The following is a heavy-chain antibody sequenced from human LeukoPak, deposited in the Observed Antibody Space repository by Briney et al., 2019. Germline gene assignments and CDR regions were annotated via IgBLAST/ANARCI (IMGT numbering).Heavy chain of an antibody. Sequence: ASVKVSCEASGYTFTSYGISWVRQAPGQGLEWMGWIRGYNGDTKYAQKLQGRVTMTTDTSTTTAYMELKSLRSDDTAVYYCARDGSSSGWYGFDYWGQGTQVTVSS. CDR1: GYTFTSYG. J-gene: IGHJ4*02. V-gene: IGHV1-18*04. D-gene: IGHD6-19*01. CDR2: IRGYNGDT. CDR3: ARDGSSSGWYGFDY.